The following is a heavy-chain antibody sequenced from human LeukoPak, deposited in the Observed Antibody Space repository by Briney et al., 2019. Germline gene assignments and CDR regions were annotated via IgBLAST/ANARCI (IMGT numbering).Heavy chain of an antibody. D-gene: IGHD3-22*01. Sequence: GGSLRLSCAASGFTFSSYWMSWVRQAPGKGLEWVANIKQDGSEKYYVDSVKGRFTISRDNAKNSLYLQMSSLRAEDTAVYYCARDTAMGYDSSGYYGGWGAFDIWGQGTMVTVSS. CDR1: GFTFSSYW. CDR2: IKQDGSEK. V-gene: IGHV3-7*01. J-gene: IGHJ3*02. CDR3: ARDTAMGYDSSGYYGGWGAFDI.